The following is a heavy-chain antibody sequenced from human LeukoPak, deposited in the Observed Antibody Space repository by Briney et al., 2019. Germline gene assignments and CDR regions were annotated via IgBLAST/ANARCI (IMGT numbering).Heavy chain of an antibody. CDR2: IYHSGST. CDR1: GYSISSGYY. CDR3: ARTTYCSGGSCYYYYYMDV. V-gene: IGHV4-38-2*01. D-gene: IGHD2-15*01. Sequence: SETLSLTCAVSGYSISSGYYWGWIRQPPGKGLEWIGSIYHSGSTYYNPSLKSRFTISVDTSKNQFSLKLSSVTAADTAVYYCARTTYCSGGSCYYYYYMDVWGKGTTVTVSS. J-gene: IGHJ6*03.